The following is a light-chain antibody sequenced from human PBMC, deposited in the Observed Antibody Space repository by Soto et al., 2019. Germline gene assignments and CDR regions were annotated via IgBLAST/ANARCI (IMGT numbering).Light chain of an antibody. V-gene: IGKV1-39*01. Sequence: DIQMTQSPSSLSASVGDRVTITCRASQSISSYLNWYQQKPGKAPKLLIYAASSLQSGVPSRFSGSGSGTDFTLTISSLQPEDFATYYYQQSYSTPRTFCQGTKVEIK. CDR3: QQSYSTPRT. CDR1: QSISSY. J-gene: IGKJ1*01. CDR2: AAS.